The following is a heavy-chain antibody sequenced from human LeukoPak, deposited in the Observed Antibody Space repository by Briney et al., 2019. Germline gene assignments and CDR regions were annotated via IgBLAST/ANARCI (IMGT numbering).Heavy chain of an antibody. CDR3: AGSGGFTSPQNY. CDR1: GGSVSSYY. D-gene: IGHD3-16*01. CDR2: ISYTGGT. Sequence: SETLSLTCTVSGGSVSSYYWSWIRQPPGKGLEWIGCISYTGGTNYTPSLKSRVTISLDTSKNLFSLKLNSVTAADTALYYCAGSGGFTSPQNYWGQGTLVTV. V-gene: IGHV4-59*02. J-gene: IGHJ4*02.